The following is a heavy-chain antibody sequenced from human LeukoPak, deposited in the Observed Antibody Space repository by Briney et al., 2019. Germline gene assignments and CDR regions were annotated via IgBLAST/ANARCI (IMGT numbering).Heavy chain of an antibody. CDR3: ARGAIGAACRFNY. Sequence: PGGSLRLSCAASGFTVSSNYMNWVRQAPGKGLQWVSVIYSGGSTYYADSVKGRFTISRDNSKNTLYLQLNSLRVEDTAVYYCARGAIGAACRFNYWGQGTLVTVSS. CDR1: GFTVSSNY. D-gene: IGHD6-13*01. V-gene: IGHV3-66*01. CDR2: IYSGGST. J-gene: IGHJ4*02.